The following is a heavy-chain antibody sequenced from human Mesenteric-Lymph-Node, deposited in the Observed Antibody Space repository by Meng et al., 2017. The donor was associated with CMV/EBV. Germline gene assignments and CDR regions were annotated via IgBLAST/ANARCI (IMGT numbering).Heavy chain of an antibody. CDR3: ARDRGRTVHSGSFEYEDDY. CDR1: SITSNNW. Sequence: SITSNNWWSWVRQPPGKGLEWIGQIYHSGSTNYSPSLKSRVTISVDKSKNQFSLELNSVTAADTAVYYCARDRGRTVHSGSFEYEDDYWGQGTLVTVSS. J-gene: IGHJ4*02. D-gene: IGHD3-10*01. CDR2: IYHSGST. V-gene: IGHV4-4*02.